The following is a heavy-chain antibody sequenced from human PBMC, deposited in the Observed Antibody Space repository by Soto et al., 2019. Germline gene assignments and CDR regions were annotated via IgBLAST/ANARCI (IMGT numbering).Heavy chain of an antibody. D-gene: IGHD3-22*01. CDR2: IYSGGST. V-gene: IGHV3-66*01. CDR1: GFTVSSNY. Sequence: PGGSLRLSCAASGFTVSSNYMTWVRQAPGKGLESVSVIYSGGSTYYADSVKGRFTISRDYSKNTLYLQMNSLRAEDTAVYYCARYSLYDSSGYYYSGMDVWGQGTTVTVSS. CDR3: ARYSLYDSSGYYYSGMDV. J-gene: IGHJ6*02.